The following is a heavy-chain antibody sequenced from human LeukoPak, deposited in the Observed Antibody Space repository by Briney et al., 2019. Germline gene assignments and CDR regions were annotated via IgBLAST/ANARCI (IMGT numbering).Heavy chain of an antibody. CDR1: GFTFSNAW. V-gene: IGHV3-15*01. CDR2: IKSETHGGTT. J-gene: IGHJ4*02. D-gene: IGHD3-22*01. Sequence: GGSLRLSCAASGFTFSNAWMSWVRQAPGKGLELVARIKSETHGGTTDYAAPVKGRFTVSRDDSENTLYLQMNSLGTEDTAVYYCSTVGLSGYFDSRGYYYFYYWGQGTLVTVSS. CDR3: STVGLSGYFDSRGYYYFYY.